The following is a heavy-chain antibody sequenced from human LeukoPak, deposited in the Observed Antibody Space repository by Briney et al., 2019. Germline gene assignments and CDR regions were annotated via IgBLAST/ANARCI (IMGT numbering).Heavy chain of an antibody. CDR3: ARSSHYDILTGYSVEDALDM. V-gene: IGHV3-53*01. Sequence: GGSLRHSRAASGFTVSSNYMSWVRQAPGKGLEWVSVIYSGGSTDYADSVKGRFTISRDNSKNTLYLQMNSLRVEDTAVYYCARSSHYDILTGYSVEDALDMWGQGTMVTVSS. CDR1: GFTVSSNY. D-gene: IGHD3-9*01. J-gene: IGHJ3*02. CDR2: IYSGGST.